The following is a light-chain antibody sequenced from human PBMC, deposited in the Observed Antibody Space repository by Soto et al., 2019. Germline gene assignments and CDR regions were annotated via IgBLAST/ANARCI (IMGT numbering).Light chain of an antibody. CDR3: QQRNTWPIT. CDR1: QSVSSF. Sequence: EIVLTQSPATLSLSPGERATLSCRASQSVSSFLAWYQQKPGQAPRLLIYDASNRATGIPARFSGSGSGTDFTLTISSLEPEDFAAYYCQQRNTWPITFGQGTRLE. CDR2: DAS. V-gene: IGKV3-11*01. J-gene: IGKJ5*01.